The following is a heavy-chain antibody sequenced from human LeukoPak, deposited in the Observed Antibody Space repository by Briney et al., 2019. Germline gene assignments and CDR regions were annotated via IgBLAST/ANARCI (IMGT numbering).Heavy chain of an antibody. D-gene: IGHD3-10*01. CDR3: ARDIYTSGSLGY. CDR1: GYSFTSYY. Sequence: ASVKVSCKASGYSFTSYYIHWVRQAPGQGFEWMGIINPSGGSTSYAPKFQGRVTMTRDTSTSTVYMELSSLRPEDTAVYYCARDIYTSGSLGYWGQGTLVTVSS. CDR2: INPSGGST. V-gene: IGHV1-46*01. J-gene: IGHJ4*02.